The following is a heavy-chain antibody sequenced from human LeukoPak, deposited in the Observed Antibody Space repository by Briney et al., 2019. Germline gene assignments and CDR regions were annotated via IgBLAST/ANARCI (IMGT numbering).Heavy chain of an antibody. D-gene: IGHD3-3*01. CDR3: AREALNPSYYDFWSGYPFDY. V-gene: IGHV1-69*05. Sequence: SVKVSCKASGGTFSSYAIGWVRQAPGQGLEWMGRIIPIFGTANYAQKFQGRVTITTDESTSTAYMELSSLRSEDTAVYYCAREALNPSYYDFWSGYPFDYWGQGTLGTVSS. J-gene: IGHJ4*02. CDR2: IIPIFGTA. CDR1: GGTFSSYA.